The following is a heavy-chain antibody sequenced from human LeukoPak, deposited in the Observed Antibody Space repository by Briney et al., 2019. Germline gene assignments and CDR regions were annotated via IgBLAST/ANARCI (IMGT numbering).Heavy chain of an antibody. CDR3: ARETAAAGSFIAINDY. CDR1: GGSIRSSSYY. J-gene: IGHJ4*02. CDR2: IYYSGTT. Sequence: PSETLSLTCNVSGGSIRSSSYYWGWIRQPPGKGLEWIGSIYYSGTTYYNSSLKSRVTMSDDTSKNQFSLKLNSVTAADTAVYYCARETAAAGSFIAINDYWGQGTLVTVSS. V-gene: IGHV4-39*07. D-gene: IGHD6-13*01.